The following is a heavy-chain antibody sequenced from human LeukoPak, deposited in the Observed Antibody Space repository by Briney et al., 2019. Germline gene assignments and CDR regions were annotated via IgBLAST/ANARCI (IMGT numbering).Heavy chain of an antibody. V-gene: IGHV3-21*01. D-gene: IGHD3-10*01. CDR1: GFTFSSYS. CDR2: ISSSSSYI. J-gene: IGHJ6*04. CDR3: ARGGYGSGSYYSYYGMDV. Sequence: GGSLRLSCAASGFTFSSYSMNWVRPAPGKGVEWVSSISSSSSYIYYADSVKGRFTISRDNAKNSLYLQMNSLRAEDTAVYYCARGGYGSGSYYSYYGMDVWGKGTTVTVSS.